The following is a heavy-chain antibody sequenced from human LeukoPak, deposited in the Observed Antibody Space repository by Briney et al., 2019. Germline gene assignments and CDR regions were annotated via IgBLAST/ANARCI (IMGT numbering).Heavy chain of an antibody. Sequence: SETLSLTCTVSGDSISSGNYYWNWIRQPAGKGLEWIGRISTRGSTHFNPSLKSRVTMSVDTSKNQFSLKLSPVTAADTAVYYCARSLGYCTNGVCKYYFDYWGQGTLVTVSS. CDR3: ARSLGYCTNGVCKYYFDY. D-gene: IGHD2-8*01. CDR2: ISTRGST. CDR1: GDSISSGNYY. V-gene: IGHV4-61*02. J-gene: IGHJ4*02.